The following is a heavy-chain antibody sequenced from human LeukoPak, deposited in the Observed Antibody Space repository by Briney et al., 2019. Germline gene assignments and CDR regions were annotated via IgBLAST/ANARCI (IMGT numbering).Heavy chain of an antibody. CDR3: GRLLRSGTGHDPPGY. V-gene: IGHV1-2*02. J-gene: IGHJ4*02. Sequence: ASVKVSCKASGYTFTGHYIHWVRQAPGQGLEWMSWINPDSGGTAYARSFQGRVAMTRDTSISTVYMELSSLGSDDSAMYFCGRLLRSGTGHDPPGYWGQGTLLTVSS. CDR2: INPDSGGT. CDR1: GYTFTGHY. D-gene: IGHD5-12*01.